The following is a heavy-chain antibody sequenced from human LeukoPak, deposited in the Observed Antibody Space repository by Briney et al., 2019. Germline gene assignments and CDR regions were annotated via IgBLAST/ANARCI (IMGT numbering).Heavy chain of an antibody. D-gene: IGHD3-10*01. CDR1: GFTLSNSW. CDR3: ARGGVSGGFDY. CDR2: INNDGSRT. V-gene: IGHV3-74*01. J-gene: IGHJ4*02. Sequence: PGGSLRLSCAASGFTLSNSWMFWVRQPPGKGLKYVSEINNDGSRTSYADPVKGRFTISRDGAENTLFLQMNSLRAEDTAVYFCARGGVSGGFDYWGQGTLVTVSS.